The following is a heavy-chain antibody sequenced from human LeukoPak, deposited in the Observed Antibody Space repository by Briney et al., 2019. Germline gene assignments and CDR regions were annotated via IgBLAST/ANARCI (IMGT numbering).Heavy chain of an antibody. J-gene: IGHJ4*02. CDR1: GFTFSDYV. V-gene: IGHV3-23*01. D-gene: IGHD4-23*01. CDR2: ISGSGGNT. CDR3: ARGRPHGNDY. Sequence: GGSLRLSCAASGFTFSDYVMNWVRQAPGKGLEWVSAISGSGGNTYYADSVKGRFTISRHNSKNTLYLQMNSLRVEDTAVYYCARGRPHGNDYWGQGTLVTVSS.